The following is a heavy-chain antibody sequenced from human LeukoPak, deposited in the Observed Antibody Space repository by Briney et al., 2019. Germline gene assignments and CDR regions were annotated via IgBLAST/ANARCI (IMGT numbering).Heavy chain of an antibody. CDR1: GGSISSSRYY. V-gene: IGHV4-39*07. CDR3: ARVKGSGSYYYYYYMDV. CDR2: IYYSGST. D-gene: IGHD3-10*01. J-gene: IGHJ6*03. Sequence: SETLSLTCTVSGGSISSSRYYWGWIRQPPGKGLEWIGSIYYSGSTYYNPSLKSRVTISVDTSKNQFSLKLSSVTAADTAVYYCARVKGSGSYYYYYYMDVWGKGTTVTVSS.